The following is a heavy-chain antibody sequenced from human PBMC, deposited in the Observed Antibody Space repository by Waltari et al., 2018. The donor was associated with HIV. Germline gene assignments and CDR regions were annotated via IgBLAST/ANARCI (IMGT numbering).Heavy chain of an antibody. J-gene: IGHJ4*02. CDR3: ARDPRRDPTLYYFDY. CDR2: ISSSSSYI. Sequence: EVQLVESGGGLVKPGGSLRLSCAASGFTFSSYSMNWVRQAPGKGLECVSSISSSSSYIYYADSGKGRCTISRDNAKNSLYLQMNSLRAEDTAVYYCARDPRRDPTLYYFDYWGQGTLVTVSS. D-gene: IGHD1-26*01. CDR1: GFTFSSYS. V-gene: IGHV3-21*01.